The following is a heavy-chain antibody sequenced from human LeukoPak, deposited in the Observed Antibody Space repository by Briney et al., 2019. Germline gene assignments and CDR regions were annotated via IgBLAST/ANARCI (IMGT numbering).Heavy chain of an antibody. Sequence: PGGSLRLSCVASGFTFSNYGMHWVRQAPGKGLEWVAFIRYDGSNKYYADSVKGRFTISRDNSKNTLYLQMNSLRGEDTAVYYCANDIYPGIAAADKVGYWGQGTLVTVSS. V-gene: IGHV3-30*02. D-gene: IGHD6-13*01. CDR1: GFTFSNYG. J-gene: IGHJ4*02. CDR2: IRYDGSNK. CDR3: ANDIYPGIAAADKVGY.